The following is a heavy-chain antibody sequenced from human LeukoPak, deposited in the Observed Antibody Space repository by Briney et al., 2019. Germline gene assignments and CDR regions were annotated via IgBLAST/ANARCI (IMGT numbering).Heavy chain of an antibody. CDR3: ARQYYDILTDPNYFDS. V-gene: IGHV5-51*01. J-gene: IGHJ4*02. D-gene: IGHD3-9*01. Sequence: GASLKISCKGSGSRFSNYWIGWVRQVPGKGLEWVGIILPANSETRYSPSFQGQVTMSADKSISTAYLQWSSLKAADTAMYYCARQYYDILTDPNYFDSWGQGTLVTVSS. CDR1: GSRFSNYW. CDR2: ILPANSET.